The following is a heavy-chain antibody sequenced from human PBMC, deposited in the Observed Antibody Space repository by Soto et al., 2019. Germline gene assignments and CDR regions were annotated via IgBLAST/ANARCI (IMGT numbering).Heavy chain of an antibody. CDR3: AKGVPGIAVAGTGYFQH. J-gene: IGHJ1*01. CDR2: IGGSGDAR. V-gene: IGHV3-23*01. D-gene: IGHD6-19*01. Sequence: PGGSPRLACAASGFTFSSYAMTWVRQAPGEGLEWVSAIGGSGDARDYADSVKGRFTISRDNSKNTLYLQMNSLRAEDTAVYYCAKGVPGIAVAGTGYFQHWGQGTLVTVSS. CDR1: GFTFSSYA.